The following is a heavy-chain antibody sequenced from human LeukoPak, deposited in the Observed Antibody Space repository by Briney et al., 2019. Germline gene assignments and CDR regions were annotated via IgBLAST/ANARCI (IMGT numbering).Heavy chain of an antibody. CDR3: ARRHGMDV. J-gene: IGHJ6*04. CDR2: ISSSSSTI. CDR1: GFTFSSYS. V-gene: IGHV3-48*04. Sequence: GGSLRLSCAASGFTFSSYSMNWVRQAPGKGLEWVSYISSSSSTIYYADSVKGRFTISRDNAKNSLYLQMNSLRAEDTAVYYCARRHGMDVWGKGTTVTVPS.